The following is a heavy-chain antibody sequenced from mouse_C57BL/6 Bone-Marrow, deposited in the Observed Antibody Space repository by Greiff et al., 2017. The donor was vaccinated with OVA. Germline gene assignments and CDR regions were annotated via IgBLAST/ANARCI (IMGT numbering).Heavy chain of an antibody. V-gene: IGHV5-16*01. CDR3: ARDKGDWYYFDY. CDR2: INYDGSST. J-gene: IGHJ2*01. D-gene: IGHD3-3*01. Sequence: EVKLMESEGGLVQPGSSMKLSCTASGFTFSDYYMAWVRQVPEKGLEWVANINYDGSSTYYLDSLKSRFIISRDNAKNILYLQMSSLKSEDTATYYCARDKGDWYYFDYWGQGTTLTVSS. CDR1: GFTFSDYY.